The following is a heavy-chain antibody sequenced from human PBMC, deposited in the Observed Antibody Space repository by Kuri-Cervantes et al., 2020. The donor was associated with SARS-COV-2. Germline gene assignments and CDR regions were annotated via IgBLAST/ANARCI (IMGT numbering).Heavy chain of an antibody. V-gene: IGHV1-69*10. Sequence: SVKVSCKTSGASFTLSAFSWVRQAPGQGLEWMGGIIPMLHKAHYAQKFQDRVTITADESTSTLYIDLNNLKSDDTAVYYCARGFDSPLDYWGQGTLVTSPQ. CDR2: IIPMLHKA. D-gene: IGHD3-9*01. J-gene: IGHJ4*02. CDR1: GASFTLSA. CDR3: ARGFDSPLDY.